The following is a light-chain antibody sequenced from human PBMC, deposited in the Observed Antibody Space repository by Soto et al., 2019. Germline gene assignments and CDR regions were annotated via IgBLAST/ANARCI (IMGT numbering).Light chain of an antibody. J-gene: IGLJ3*02. CDR3: ASWDDDLNGPL. Sequence: QSVLTQPPSVSAAPRQRVTISCSGSSSNLGNNAVNWYQQVPGKAPKLLIHYDDRVASGVSDRFSGSKSGTSASLAFSGLQSEDEADYYCASWDDDLNGPLFGGGTKVTVL. CDR2: YDD. CDR1: SSNLGNNA. V-gene: IGLV1-36*01.